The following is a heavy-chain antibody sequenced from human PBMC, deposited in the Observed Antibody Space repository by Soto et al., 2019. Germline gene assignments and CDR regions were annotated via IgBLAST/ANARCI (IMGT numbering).Heavy chain of an antibody. CDR1: GFTXDDHG. CDR3: ARDSSGSGTKYDAY. D-gene: IGHD3-10*01. Sequence: GGSLRLSCAASGFTXDDHGMSWVRQAPGKGLEWVSGINWNGGSTGYAGSVKGRFTISRDNAKNSLYLQMNSLRAEDTALYYCARDSSGSGTKYDAYRGQGTLVTVSS. J-gene: IGHJ4*02. CDR2: INWNGGST. V-gene: IGHV3-20*04.